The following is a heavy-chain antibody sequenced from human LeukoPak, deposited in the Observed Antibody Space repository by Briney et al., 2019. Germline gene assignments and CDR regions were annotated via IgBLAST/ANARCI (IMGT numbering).Heavy chain of an antibody. CDR2: IYPGDSDT. D-gene: IGHD3-10*01. V-gene: IGHV5-51*01. CDR1: GYSFSNEW. CDR3: ASGPGGGVISRRWGLFDY. Sequence: SGESLKISCKGSGYSFSNEWIAWVRQMPGKGLEWMGIIYPGDSDTRYSPSFQGQVTISADKSISTAYLQWSSLKASDTAMYYCASGPGGGVISRRWGLFDYWGQGTLVTVSS. J-gene: IGHJ4*02.